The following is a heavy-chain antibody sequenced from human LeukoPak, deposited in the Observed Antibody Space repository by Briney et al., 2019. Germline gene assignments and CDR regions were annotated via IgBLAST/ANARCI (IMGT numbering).Heavy chain of an antibody. CDR3: ARDASDITMVRGVFNWFDP. CDR2: ISGSGSGGST. V-gene: IGHV3-23*01. D-gene: IGHD3-10*01. Sequence: PGGSLRLSCAASGFTFSNSAMSWVRQAPGKGLEWVSSISGSGSGGSTYYADSVKGRFTISRDNSKNTLYLQMNSLRAEDTAVYYCARDASDITMVRGVFNWFDPWGQGTLVTVSS. CDR1: GFTFSNSA. J-gene: IGHJ5*02.